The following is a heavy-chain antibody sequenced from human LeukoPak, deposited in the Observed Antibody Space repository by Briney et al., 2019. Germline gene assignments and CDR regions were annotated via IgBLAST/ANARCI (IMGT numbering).Heavy chain of an antibody. CDR1: GLTFSNAW. CDR2: IKSKTDGGTT. V-gene: IGHV3-15*01. D-gene: IGHD3-10*01. CDR3: TTGYGSGRRAAFHI. Sequence: GGSLRLFCAASGLTFSNAWMSWVRQAPGKGLEWVGRIKSKTDGGTTDYAAPVKGRFTISRDDSKNTLYLQMNSLKTEDTAAYYCTTGYGSGRRAAFHIWGQGTMVTVSS. J-gene: IGHJ3*02.